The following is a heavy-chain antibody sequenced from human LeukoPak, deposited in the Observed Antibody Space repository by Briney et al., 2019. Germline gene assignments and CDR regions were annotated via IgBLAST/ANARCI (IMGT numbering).Heavy chain of an antibody. Sequence: SETLSLTCTVSGGSISDHYWSWIRQPPGKGLDWIGYIYNTGSTNYNPSLKSRVTMSLDTSKNLFSLKLSSVTAADTAIYYCAKDRRHRDGFDFWGQGTMVTVSS. CDR3: AKDRRHRDGFDF. V-gene: IGHV4-59*11. D-gene: IGHD6-25*01. CDR2: IYNTGST. CDR1: GGSISDHY. J-gene: IGHJ3*01.